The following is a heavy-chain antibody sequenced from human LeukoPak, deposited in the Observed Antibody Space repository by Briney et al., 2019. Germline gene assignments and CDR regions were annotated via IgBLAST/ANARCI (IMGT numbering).Heavy chain of an antibody. Sequence: ASVKVSCKASGYTFTSYDINWVRQATGQGLEWMGWMNPNSGNTGYAQKFQGRVTMTRSTSISTAYMELSSLRSGDTAVYYCARKYYGFWSGYLGYYYYGMDVWGQGTTVTVSS. V-gene: IGHV1-8*01. CDR1: GYTFTSYD. CDR3: ARKYYGFWSGYLGYYYYGMDV. CDR2: MNPNSGNT. D-gene: IGHD3-3*01. J-gene: IGHJ6*02.